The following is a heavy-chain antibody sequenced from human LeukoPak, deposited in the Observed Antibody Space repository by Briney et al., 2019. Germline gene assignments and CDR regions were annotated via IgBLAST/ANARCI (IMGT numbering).Heavy chain of an antibody. CDR1: GGSISSGSYY. CDR2: IYTSGST. J-gene: IGHJ4*02. Sequence: SQTLSLTCTVSGGSISSGSYYWSWIRQPAGKGLEWIGRIYTSGSTNYNPSLKSRVTISVDTSKNQFSLKLSSATAADTAVYYCARDKGSSSGDYWGQGTLVTVSS. V-gene: IGHV4-61*02. CDR3: ARDKGSSSGDY. D-gene: IGHD6-6*01.